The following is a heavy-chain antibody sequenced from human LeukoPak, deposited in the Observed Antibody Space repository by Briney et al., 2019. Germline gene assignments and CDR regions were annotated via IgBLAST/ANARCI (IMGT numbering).Heavy chain of an antibody. CDR3: ARVGDGYNLYYYYMDV. Sequence: PGGSLRLSCAASKFTFSSYEMNWVRQAPGKGLEWVSYISSSGTTIYYADSVKGRFTISRDNAKNSLYLQMNSLRAEDTAVYYCARVGDGYNLYYYYMDVWGKGTTVTISS. J-gene: IGHJ6*03. CDR2: ISSSGTTI. V-gene: IGHV3-48*03. CDR1: KFTFSSYE. D-gene: IGHD5-24*01.